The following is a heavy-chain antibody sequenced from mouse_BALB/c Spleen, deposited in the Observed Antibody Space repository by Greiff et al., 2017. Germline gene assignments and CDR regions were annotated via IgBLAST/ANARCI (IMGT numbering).Heavy chain of an antibody. V-gene: IGHV2-9*02. CDR3: ARVGYYYGSSGYWYFEV. CDR2: IWAGGST. CDR1: GFSLTSYG. Sequence: VQLVESGPGLVAPSQSLSITCTVSGFSLTSYGVHWVRQPPGKGLEWLGVIWAGGSTNYNSALMSRLSISKDNSKSQVFLKMNSLQTDDTAMYYCARVGYYYGSSGYWYFEVWGAGTTVTVSS. J-gene: IGHJ1*01. D-gene: IGHD1-1*01.